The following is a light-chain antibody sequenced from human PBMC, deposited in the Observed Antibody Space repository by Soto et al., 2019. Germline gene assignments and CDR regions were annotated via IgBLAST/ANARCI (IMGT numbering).Light chain of an antibody. CDR2: DTD. CDR3: GTCDDRLDGNYV. J-gene: IGLJ1*01. V-gene: IGLV1-51*01. CDR1: STNIGNNY. Sequence: QSVLTQPPSVSAAPGQQVTISCSGSSTNIGNNYVSWYQHLPGTAPKLVVYDTDRRPSGIPGRFSGSKSGTSATLVITGLQTGDEADYYCGTCDDRLDGNYVFGTGTKLTVL.